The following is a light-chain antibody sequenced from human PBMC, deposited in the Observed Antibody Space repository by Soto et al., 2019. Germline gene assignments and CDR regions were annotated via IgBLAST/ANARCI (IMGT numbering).Light chain of an antibody. CDR1: SSDVGGYNY. CDR2: EVS. Sequence: QSALTQPASVSGSPGQSITISCTGTSSDVGGYNYVSWFQQHPGKAPKLMIYEVSNRPSGVSNRFSGSKSGNTASLTISGLQAEDEADYYCSSYTSSLIWVFGGGTKVTVL. CDR3: SSYTSSLIWV. J-gene: IGLJ3*02. V-gene: IGLV2-14*01.